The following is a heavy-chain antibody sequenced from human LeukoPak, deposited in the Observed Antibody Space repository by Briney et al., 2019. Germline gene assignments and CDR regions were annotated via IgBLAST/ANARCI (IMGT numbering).Heavy chain of an antibody. CDR1: GGSISSSGYY. CDR3: ARDSSGWSHPNWFDP. J-gene: IGHJ5*02. V-gene: IGHV4-39*01. Sequence: SETLSLTCTVSGGSISSSGYYWGWIRQPPGKGLEWIGSIYYSGSTYYNPSLKSRVTISVDTSKNQFSLKLSSVTAADTAVYYCARDSSGWSHPNWFDPWGQGTLVTVSS. D-gene: IGHD6-19*01. CDR2: IYYSGST.